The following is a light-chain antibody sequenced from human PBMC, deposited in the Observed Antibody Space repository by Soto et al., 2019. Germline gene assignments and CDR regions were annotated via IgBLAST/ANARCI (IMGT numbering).Light chain of an antibody. Sequence: EIVLTQSPATLSLSPGERATLSCRASQSVSSYLAWYQQKPGQAPRLLIYDASNRATGIPARFSGSGSGTDFTLTISRLEPEDFAVYYCKQYGSSPPFTFGPGTKVDIK. V-gene: IGKV3-20*01. CDR1: QSVSSY. CDR3: KQYGSSPPFT. CDR2: DAS. J-gene: IGKJ3*01.